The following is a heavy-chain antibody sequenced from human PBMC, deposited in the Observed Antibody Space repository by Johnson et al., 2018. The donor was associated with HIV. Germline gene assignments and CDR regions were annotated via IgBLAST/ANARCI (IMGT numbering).Heavy chain of an antibody. CDR2: ISYDGSNK. J-gene: IGHJ3*02. CDR3: ARGRTLDWGDAFDI. CDR1: GFTVSSNY. V-gene: IGHV3-30*03. Sequence: HVQLVESGGGLIQPGVSLRLSCAASGFTVSSNYMSWVRQAPGKGLEWVAVISYDGSNKYYADSVKGRFTISRDNSKNSLYLQMNSLRAEDTALYYCARGRTLDWGDAFDIWGQGTMVTVSS. D-gene: IGHD3/OR15-3a*01.